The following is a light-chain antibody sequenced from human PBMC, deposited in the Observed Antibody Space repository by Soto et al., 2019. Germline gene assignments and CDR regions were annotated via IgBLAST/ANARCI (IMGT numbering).Light chain of an antibody. Sequence: DIVMTQSPLSLPVTPGEPASISCRSSQSLLQTNGYDYLDWYLQKPGQSPQLLIYLGSTRASGVPDRLSGSGSGTDFTLKISKVEAEDVGVYYCMQPLQSPRTFGQGTKLEIK. J-gene: IGKJ2*01. CDR1: QSLLQTNGYDY. V-gene: IGKV2-28*01. CDR2: LGS. CDR3: MQPLQSPRT.